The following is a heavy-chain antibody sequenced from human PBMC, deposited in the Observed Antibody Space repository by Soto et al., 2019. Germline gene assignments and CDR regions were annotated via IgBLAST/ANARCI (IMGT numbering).Heavy chain of an antibody. Sequence: QVQLVQSGAEVKKPGASVKVSCKASGYTFTNFGISWVRQAPGQGLEWMGWISAYNGTTNYAQNFPGTVTITTDTSTSTASMELRSLRSDDTAVYYSASGATPIDYWGQGTLVTFSS. CDR1: GYTFTNFG. CDR2: ISAYNGTT. D-gene: IGHD2-15*01. V-gene: IGHV1-18*01. CDR3: ASGATPIDY. J-gene: IGHJ4*02.